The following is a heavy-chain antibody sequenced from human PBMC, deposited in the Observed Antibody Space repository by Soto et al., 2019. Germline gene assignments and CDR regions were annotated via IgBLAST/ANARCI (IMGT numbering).Heavy chain of an antibody. Sequence: SETLSLTCTVSGGSISSYYWSWIRQPPGKGLEWIGYIYYSGSTNYNPSLKSRVTLSVDTSKNQFSLKLSSVTAADTAVYYCARSDMITYYYFDYWGQGTLVTVSS. CDR1: GGSISSYY. J-gene: IGHJ4*02. V-gene: IGHV4-59*01. CDR2: IYYSGST. CDR3: ARSDMITYYYFDY. D-gene: IGHD3-16*01.